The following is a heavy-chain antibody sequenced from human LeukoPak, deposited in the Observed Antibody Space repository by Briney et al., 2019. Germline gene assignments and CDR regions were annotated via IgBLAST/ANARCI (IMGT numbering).Heavy chain of an antibody. D-gene: IGHD6-19*01. CDR2: ISGDGSDT. J-gene: IGHJ4*02. CDR1: GFTFSTYA. V-gene: IGHV3-23*01. CDR3: ANGGWYRVFDY. Sequence: GGSLRLSCAASGFTFSTYAMSWVRQAPGKGLEWVSVISGDGSDTYYAETVKGRFIISRDNSKDTLYLQMNSLRAEDTAVYYCANGGWYRVFDYWGQGTLVTVSS.